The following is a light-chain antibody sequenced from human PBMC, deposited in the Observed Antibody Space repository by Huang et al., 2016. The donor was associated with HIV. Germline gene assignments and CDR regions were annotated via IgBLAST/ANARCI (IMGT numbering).Light chain of an antibody. J-gene: IGKJ1*01. CDR2: GAS. V-gene: IGKV3-20*01. Sequence: EIVLTQSPGTLSLSPGERATLSCRASQSVSSSYLAWYQQKPGRAPRRLIYGASSRATCIPDRFSGSGSGTDFTLTISRLEPEDFAVYYCQQYGSSPQTFGQGTKVEIK. CDR1: QSVSSSY. CDR3: QQYGSSPQT.